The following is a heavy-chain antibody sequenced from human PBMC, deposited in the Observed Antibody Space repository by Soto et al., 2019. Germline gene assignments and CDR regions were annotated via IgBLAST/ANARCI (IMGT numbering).Heavy chain of an antibody. CDR3: ARDARGDEAPMDY. Sequence: SVKVSCKASGGTFSSYTISWVRHAPGQGLEWMGRIIPILGIANYAQKFQGRVTITADKSTSTAYMELSSLRSEDTAVYYCARDARGDEAPMDYWGQGTLVTVSS. CDR2: IIPILGIA. V-gene: IGHV1-69*04. D-gene: IGHD3-10*01. J-gene: IGHJ4*02. CDR1: GGTFSSYT.